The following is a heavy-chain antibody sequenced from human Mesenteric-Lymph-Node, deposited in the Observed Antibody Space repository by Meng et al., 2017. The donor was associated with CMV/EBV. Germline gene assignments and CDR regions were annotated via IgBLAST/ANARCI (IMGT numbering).Heavy chain of an antibody. CDR1: GDSVRNGYYY. D-gene: IGHD2-2*01. Sequence: SGDSVRNGYYYGGWIRQPPGKGLEWIGNVYFGGHTYYNPSLKSRVTVSIEPSKNQVSLKVTSVTAADTAVYYCARRSAMLPNWFDPWGQGALVTVSS. CDR3: ARRSAMLPNWFDP. V-gene: IGHV4-39*01. J-gene: IGHJ5*02. CDR2: VYFGGHT.